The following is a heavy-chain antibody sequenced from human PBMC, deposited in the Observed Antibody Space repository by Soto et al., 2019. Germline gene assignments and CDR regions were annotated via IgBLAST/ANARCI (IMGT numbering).Heavy chain of an antibody. D-gene: IGHD3-16*01. Sequence: QVQLQESGPGLVKPSETLSLTCTVSGGSISSYYWSWIRQPPGKGLEWIGYIYYSGSTNYNPSLKSRVTLSVDTSENQVPRKLSSVTAADTAVYYCARRYGGDFDYWGQGTLVTVSS. CDR3: ARRYGGDFDY. V-gene: IGHV4-59*01. J-gene: IGHJ4*02. CDR1: GGSISSYY. CDR2: IYYSGST.